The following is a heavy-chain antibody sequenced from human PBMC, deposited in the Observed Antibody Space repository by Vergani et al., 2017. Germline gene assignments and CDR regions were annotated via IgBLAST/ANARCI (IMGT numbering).Heavy chain of an antibody. V-gene: IGHV4-4*07. CDR2: LCPSGST. D-gene: IGHD3-3*01. CDR1: GAPTSYWC. Sequence: QVQMQESGPGLVKTSETLSLTCSASGAPTSYWCWSWLRQPAGKGLEWIGRLCPSGSTNYKPSLKSRVTMSIDTSKNQVSLKLSSVTAADTAVYYCATEGEFWSSWIFQHWGQGTLVSVSS. J-gene: IGHJ4*02. CDR3: ATEGEFWSSWIFQH.